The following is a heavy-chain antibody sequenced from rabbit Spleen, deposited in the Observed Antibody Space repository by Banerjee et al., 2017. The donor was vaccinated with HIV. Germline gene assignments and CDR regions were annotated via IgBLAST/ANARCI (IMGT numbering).Heavy chain of an antibody. CDR3: ARDTGSSFSSYGMDL. Sequence: QSLEESGGDLVKPGASLTLTCTASGFSFSSSDYMCWVRQAPGKGLEWISCIAGSSGGFTYSATWAKGRFTCSKTSLTTVTLQMPSLTVADTATYFCARDTGSSFSSYGMDLWGPGTLVTVS. J-gene: IGHJ6*01. D-gene: IGHD8-1*01. CDR2: IAGSSGGFT. V-gene: IGHV1S40*01. CDR1: GFSFSSSDY.